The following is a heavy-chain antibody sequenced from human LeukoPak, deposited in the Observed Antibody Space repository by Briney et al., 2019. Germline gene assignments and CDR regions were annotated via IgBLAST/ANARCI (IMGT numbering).Heavy chain of an antibody. CDR3: ARYCSGGSCYPGLFDY. D-gene: IGHD2-15*01. CDR1: AGSVRSYF. V-gene: IGHV4-59*04. J-gene: IGHJ4*02. Sequence: SETLSLTCTVSAGSVRSYFWSWIRQPPGKGLEWIGYIYHSGSTYYNPSLKSRVTISVDRSKNQFSLKLSSVTAADTAVYYCARYCSGGSCYPGLFDYWGQGTLVTVSS. CDR2: IYHSGST.